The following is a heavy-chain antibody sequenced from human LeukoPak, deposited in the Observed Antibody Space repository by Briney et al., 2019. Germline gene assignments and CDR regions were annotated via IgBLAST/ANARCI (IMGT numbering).Heavy chain of an antibody. J-gene: IGHJ3*02. V-gene: IGHV4-34*01. CDR3: AREKYSSSPSRRIVDI. CDR1: GGSFSGYY. CDR2: IHHSGST. Sequence: SETLSLTCAVYGGSFSGYYWSWIRQPPGKGLEWIGEIHHSGSTNYNPSLKSRVTIPVDTSKNMLSLKLSSVTAADTAVYYCAREKYSSSPSRRIVDIWGQGTMVTVSS. D-gene: IGHD6-6*01.